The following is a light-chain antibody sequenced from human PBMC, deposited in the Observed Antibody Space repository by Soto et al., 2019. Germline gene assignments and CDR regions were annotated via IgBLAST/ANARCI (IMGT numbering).Light chain of an antibody. CDR1: SSNIGAGYD. J-gene: IGLJ1*01. CDR2: DNS. V-gene: IGLV1-40*01. Sequence: QSVLTQPPSVSGAPGQRVTISCTGSSSNIGAGYDVHWYQQLPGTAPQLLIYDNSNRPSGVPDRFSGSKSGTSASLAITGRQADDEDDDYCQAYDSSLRGSYVFGTGTKVTVL. CDR3: QAYDSSLRGSYV.